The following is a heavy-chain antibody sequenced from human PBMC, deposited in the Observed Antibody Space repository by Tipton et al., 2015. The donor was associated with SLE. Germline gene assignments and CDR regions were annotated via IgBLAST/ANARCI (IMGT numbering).Heavy chain of an antibody. V-gene: IGHV4-4*02. CDR1: GDSISSTKW. J-gene: IGHJ4*02. D-gene: IGHD5-24*01. CDR2: IYHSGST. Sequence: LSLTCAISGDSISSTKWWTWVRQAPGNGLEWIGEIYHSGSTNYNPSLKSRLGISVDKSNNQFSLKMTSVTAADTAVYYCARFDGSVPVFEFWGQGTLVTVSS. CDR3: ARFDGSVPVFEF.